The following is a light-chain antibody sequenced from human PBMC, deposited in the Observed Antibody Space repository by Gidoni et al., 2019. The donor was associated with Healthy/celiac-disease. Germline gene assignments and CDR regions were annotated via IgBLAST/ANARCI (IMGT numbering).Light chain of an antibody. CDR2: DVS. Sequence: QSALTPPASLSVSPGQSITISCTGTSSDLGVYNYVSWYQQHPDNATKLIIYDVSYRPSGISNRFSGSKSGNTAPMTISGLQGEDEADYYCSSYTGSSTVFGGGTKLTVL. CDR3: SSYTGSSTV. CDR1: SSDLGVYNY. V-gene: IGLV2-14*03. J-gene: IGLJ2*01.